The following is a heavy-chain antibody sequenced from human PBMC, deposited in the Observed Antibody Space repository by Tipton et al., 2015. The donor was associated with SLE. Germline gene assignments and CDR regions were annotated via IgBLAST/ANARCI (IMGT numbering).Heavy chain of an antibody. Sequence: QLVQSGAEVEKPGASVKVSCKASGYTFTSYGINWVRQAPGQGLEWMGWISAYNDNTNYAQKFQGRVTMTTDTSTSTAYMEMRSLRSDDTAVYYCARAYDFWSAWESRAFDIWGQGTMVTVSS. V-gene: IGHV1-18*01. J-gene: IGHJ3*02. CDR3: ARAYDFWSAWESRAFDI. D-gene: IGHD3-3*01. CDR1: GYTFTSYG. CDR2: ISAYNDNT.